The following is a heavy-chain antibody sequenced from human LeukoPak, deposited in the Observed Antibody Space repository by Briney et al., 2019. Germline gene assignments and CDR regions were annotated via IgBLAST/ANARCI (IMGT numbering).Heavy chain of an antibody. J-gene: IGHJ4*02. D-gene: IGHD2-2*01. Sequence: SETLSLTCAVYGGSFSGYYWSWIRHPPGKGLEWIGEINHSGSTNHNPSLKSRVTISVDTSKNQFSLKLSSVTAADTAVYYFARVSPYCSSTSCRDYWGQGTLVTVSS. CDR1: GGSFSGYY. V-gene: IGHV4-34*01. CDR3: ARVSPYCSSTSCRDY. CDR2: INHSGST.